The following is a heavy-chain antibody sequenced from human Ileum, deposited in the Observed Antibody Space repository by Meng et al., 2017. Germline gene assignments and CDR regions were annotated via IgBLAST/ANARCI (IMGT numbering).Heavy chain of an antibody. Sequence: GESLKISCAASGFTLRFYAMSWVRQAPGKGLEWVSGISGSGDDTYNADSVKGRFTISRDNSKNTLYLQMNSLRAEDTAVYYCAKDIRDGDPGPFDYWGQGTLVTVSS. V-gene: IGHV3-23*01. CDR3: AKDIRDGDPGPFDY. J-gene: IGHJ4*02. D-gene: IGHD4-17*01. CDR1: GFTLRFYA. CDR2: ISGSGDDT.